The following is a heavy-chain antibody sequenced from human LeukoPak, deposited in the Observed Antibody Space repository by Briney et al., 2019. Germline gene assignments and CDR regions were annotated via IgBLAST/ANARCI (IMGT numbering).Heavy chain of an antibody. D-gene: IGHD4-17*01. CDR1: GYTFTSLG. V-gene: IGHV1-18*01. J-gene: IGHJ4*02. CDR3: ARDGGVTTTPDY. Sequence: ASVKVSCKASGYTFTSLGINWVRQAPGQGLEWMGWIGTYTGNRNFAQKFQGRVTLTTDTSTSTVFMELRGLTSDDTAGYYCARDGGVTTTPDYWGQGTLVTVSS. CDR2: IGTYTGNR.